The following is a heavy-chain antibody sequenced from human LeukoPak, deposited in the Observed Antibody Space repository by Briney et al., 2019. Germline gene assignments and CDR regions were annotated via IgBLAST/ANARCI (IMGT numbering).Heavy chain of an antibody. D-gene: IGHD2-2*02. CDR2: INPSGGST. CDR1: GYTFTSYY. Sequence: ASVKVSCKASGYTFTSYYMHWVRQAPGQGLERMGIINPSGGSTSYAQKFQGRVTMTRDTSTSTVYMELSSLRSEDTAVYYCARAGYCSSTSCYKDAFDIWGQGTMVTVSS. J-gene: IGHJ3*02. V-gene: IGHV1-46*01. CDR3: ARAGYCSSTSCYKDAFDI.